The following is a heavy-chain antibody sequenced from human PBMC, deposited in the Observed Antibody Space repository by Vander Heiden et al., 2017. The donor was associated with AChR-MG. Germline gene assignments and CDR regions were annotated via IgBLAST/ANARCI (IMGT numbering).Heavy chain of an antibody. CDR1: GAPPAAGAYY. CDR2: INATGTT. J-gene: IGHJ2*01. V-gene: IGHV4-61*02. D-gene: IGHD4-17*01. CDR3: ARGRDYVNLYFDV. Sequence: QVQLPVSGPGLLKPSQTLPLTCSVSGAPPAAGAYYWSLIRQPAGKRLQWMGRINATGTTGYNPSLKSRVTMSMYKSKNQFSLNVTSVTAADTATYYCARGRDYVNLYFDVWGRGTLVTVSS.